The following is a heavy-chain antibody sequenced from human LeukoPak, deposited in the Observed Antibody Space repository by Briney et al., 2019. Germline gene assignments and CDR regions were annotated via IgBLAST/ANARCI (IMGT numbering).Heavy chain of an antibody. CDR1: GGSFSGYY. J-gene: IGHJ6*02. CDR3: ASCLYYYYGMDV. Sequence: SETLSLTCAVYGGSFSGYYWSWIRQPPGKGLEWIGEINHSGSTNYNPSLKSRVTISVDTSKNQFSLKLSSVTAADTAVYYCASCLYYYYGMDVWGQGTTVTVSS. V-gene: IGHV4-34*01. CDR2: INHSGST.